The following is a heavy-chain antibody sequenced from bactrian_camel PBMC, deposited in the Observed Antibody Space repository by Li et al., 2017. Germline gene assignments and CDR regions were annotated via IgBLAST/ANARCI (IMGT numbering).Heavy chain of an antibody. CDR3: ATGQFSTSNWMYEYDY. CDR2: IYSDGTKDGTNT. D-gene: IGHD2*01. J-gene: IGHJ4*01. CDR1: GFTFSRYD. V-gene: IGHV3-2*01. Sequence: HVQPVESGGGLVQPGGSLRLPCAASGFTFSRYDMSWVRQAPGKGPEWVSSIYSDGTKDGTNTYYVDSVKGRFTISLSNAKNTLHLQMNSLNTWDVGMYYCATGQFSTSNWMYEYDYWGQGTQVTVS.